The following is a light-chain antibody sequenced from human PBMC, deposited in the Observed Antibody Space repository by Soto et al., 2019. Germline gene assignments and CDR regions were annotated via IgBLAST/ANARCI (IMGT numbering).Light chain of an antibody. CDR1: SSXXGAGYD. V-gene: IGLV1-40*01. Sequence: QSVLTQPPSVSGAPGQRVTISCTGNSSXXGAGYDVHWYQQLPGTAPKLLIYGNSNRPSGVPDRFSGSKSGTSASLAITGLQAEDEADYYCQSYDSSLSGSRVFGGGTKLTVL. J-gene: IGLJ2*01. CDR2: GNS. CDR3: QSYDSSLSGSRV.